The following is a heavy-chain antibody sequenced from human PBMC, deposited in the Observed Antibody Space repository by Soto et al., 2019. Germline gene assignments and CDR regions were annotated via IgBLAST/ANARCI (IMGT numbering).Heavy chain of an antibody. V-gene: IGHV1-69*01. CDR3: ARGGSGYTWFNEF. J-gene: IGHJ4*02. CDR1: GGLFSSYP. CDR2: IIPVFQTA. D-gene: IGHD3-22*01. Sequence: QEQLVQSGAEVKKPGSSVKVSCKASGGLFSSYPISWVRQVPGQGLEWMGGIIPVFQTAYYTQRFQGRVTITPDEIKNTGYMELSSLRSEDTAIYYCARGGSGYTWFNEFWGQGTLVTVSS.